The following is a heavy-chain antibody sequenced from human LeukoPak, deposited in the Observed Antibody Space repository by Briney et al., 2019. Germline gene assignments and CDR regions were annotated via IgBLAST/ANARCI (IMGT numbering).Heavy chain of an antibody. J-gene: IGHJ4*02. CDR1: GFTFSDYY. CDR3: AKDNTEYYYDSSGYTDY. Sequence: GGSLRLSCAASGFTFSDYYMSWLRQAPGKGLEWVSYISSSGSTIYYADSVKGRFTISRDNAKNSLYQQMNSLRAEDTALYYCAKDNTEYYYDSSGYTDYWGQGTLVTVSS. CDR2: ISSSGSTI. D-gene: IGHD3-22*01. V-gene: IGHV3-11*01.